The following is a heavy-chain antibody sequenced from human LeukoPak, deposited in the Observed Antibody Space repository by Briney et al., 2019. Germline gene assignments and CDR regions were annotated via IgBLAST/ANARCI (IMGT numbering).Heavy chain of an antibody. CDR1: GLTFSSYA. V-gene: IGHV3-23*01. Sequence: PGGPLRLSCAASGLTFSSYAMSWVRQAPGKGLEWVSAISGSGGSTYYADSVKGRFTISRDNSRNTLYLQMNSLRAEDTAVYYCARPIFGVVIHYDYWGQGTLVTVSS. CDR2: ISGSGGST. CDR3: ARPIFGVVIHYDY. D-gene: IGHD3-3*01. J-gene: IGHJ4*02.